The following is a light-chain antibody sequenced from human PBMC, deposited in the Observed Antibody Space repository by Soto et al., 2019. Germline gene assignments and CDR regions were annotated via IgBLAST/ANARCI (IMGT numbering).Light chain of an antibody. CDR3: CSFAGSFYV. Sequence: QSVLTQPRSVSGSPGQSVAISCTGTSSDVAGYDYVSWYQQHPGKAPKLMIYDVNKRPSGVPDRFSGSKSGNTASLTISGLQAEDEADYYCCSFAGSFYVFGTGTKGTVL. V-gene: IGLV2-11*01. CDR1: SSDVAGYDY. CDR2: DVN. J-gene: IGLJ1*01.